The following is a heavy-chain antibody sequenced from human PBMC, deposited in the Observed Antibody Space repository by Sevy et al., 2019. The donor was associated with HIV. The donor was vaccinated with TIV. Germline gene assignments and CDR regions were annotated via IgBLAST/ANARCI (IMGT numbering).Heavy chain of an antibody. CDR2: IWYDESNK. CDR1: GFTFNSNA. CDR3: ARGVATTYYYHYRMDV. D-gene: IGHD5-12*01. J-gene: IGHJ6*02. V-gene: IGHV3-33*01. Sequence: GGSLRLSCTASGFTFNSNAMYWVRQAPGKGLEWVAVIWYDESNKYHADSVKGRFTISRDNSKNTLYLQMNSLRAEDTAVYYCARGVATTYYYHYRMDVWGQGTTVTVSS.